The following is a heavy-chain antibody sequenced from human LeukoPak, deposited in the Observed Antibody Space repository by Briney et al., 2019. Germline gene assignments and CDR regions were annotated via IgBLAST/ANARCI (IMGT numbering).Heavy chain of an antibody. D-gene: IGHD3-3*01. J-gene: IGHJ6*02. CDR2: ISSSSSYI. V-gene: IGHV3-21*01. Sequence: PGRSLRLSCAASGFTFSSYAMHWVRQAPGKGLEWVSSISSSSSYIYYADSVKGRFTISRDNAKNSLYLQMNSLRAEDTAVYYCARPSYYDFWSGYIKATYYYYGMDVWGQGTTVTVSS. CDR1: GFTFSSYA. CDR3: ARPSYYDFWSGYIKATYYYYGMDV.